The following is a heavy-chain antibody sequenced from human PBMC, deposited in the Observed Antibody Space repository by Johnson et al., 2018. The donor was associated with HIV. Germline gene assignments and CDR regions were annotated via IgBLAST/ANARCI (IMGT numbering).Heavy chain of an antibody. CDR1: GFTFDDYA. CDR2: INWNGGCT. V-gene: IGHV3-20*04. J-gene: IGHJ3*02. Sequence: VQLVESGGGVVQPGRSLRLSCAASGFTFDDYAMNWVRQAPGKGLEWVSGINWNGGCTDYVDSVKGRFTISRDNAKKSLFLQMSSLRAEDTAIYYCARKGDAFDIWGQGTMVTVSS. CDR3: ARKGDAFDI.